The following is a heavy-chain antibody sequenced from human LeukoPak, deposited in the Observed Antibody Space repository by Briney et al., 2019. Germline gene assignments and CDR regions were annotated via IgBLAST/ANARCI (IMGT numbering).Heavy chain of an antibody. Sequence: GGSLRLSCSASGFSFSSYSMHWVRQPPGKGLEYVSSISLTGGTTHYADSVKGRFTISRDNSRNTLYLQMNSLRVEDTAVYYCARRERLGYSYGRGTLDIWGQGTMVTVSS. CDR2: ISLTGGTT. V-gene: IGHV3-64*04. D-gene: IGHD5-18*01. J-gene: IGHJ3*02. CDR1: GFSFSSYS. CDR3: ARRERLGYSYGRGTLDI.